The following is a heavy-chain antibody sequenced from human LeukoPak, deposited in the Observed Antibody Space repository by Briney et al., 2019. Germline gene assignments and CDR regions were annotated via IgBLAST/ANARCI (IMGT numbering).Heavy chain of an antibody. J-gene: IGHJ4*02. V-gene: IGHV1-2*06. CDR2: INPNSGGT. D-gene: IGHD6-13*01. Sequence: ASVRVSCKASGYTFTGYYMHWVRQAPGQGLEWMGRINPNSGGTNYAQKFQGRVTMTRDTSISTAFMELSRLRYADTALYYSAREQQLELRALRYWGQGTLVTVSS. CDR3: AREQQLELRALRY. CDR1: GYTFTGYY.